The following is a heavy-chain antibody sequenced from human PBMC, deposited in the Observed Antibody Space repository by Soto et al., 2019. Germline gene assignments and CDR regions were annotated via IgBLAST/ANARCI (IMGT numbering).Heavy chain of an antibody. D-gene: IGHD2-21*02. CDR3: AKVCGGDCYSSTYYYYGMDV. CDR1: VFTFSSYG. J-gene: IGHJ6*02. Sequence: GGSLRLSCAASVFTFSSYGMDWVRQAPCKGLEWVAVMSYDGSNKYYADSVNGRFTISRDNSKNTLYLQMNSLRAEDTAVYYCAKVCGGDCYSSTYYYYGMDVWGQGTTVTVSS. V-gene: IGHV3-30*18. CDR2: MSYDGSNK.